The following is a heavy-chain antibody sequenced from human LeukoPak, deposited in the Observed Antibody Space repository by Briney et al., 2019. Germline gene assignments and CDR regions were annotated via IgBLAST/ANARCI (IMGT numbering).Heavy chain of an antibody. CDR2: IYHSGST. CDR1: GGSISSSSYY. Sequence: SETLSLTCTVSGGSISSSSYYWGWIRQPPGKGLEWIGSIYHSGSTYYNPSLKGRVTISVDTSKNQFSLKLSSVTAADTAVYYCARYRDYYDSSGYSADAFDIWGQGTMVTVSS. CDR3: ARYRDYYDSSGYSADAFDI. V-gene: IGHV4-39*07. D-gene: IGHD3-22*01. J-gene: IGHJ3*02.